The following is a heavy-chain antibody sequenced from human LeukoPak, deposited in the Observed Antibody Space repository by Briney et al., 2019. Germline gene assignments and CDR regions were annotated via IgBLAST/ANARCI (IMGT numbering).Heavy chain of an antibody. CDR2: IYHSGST. Sequence: PSETLSLTCAVSGGSISSSNWWSWVRQPPGKGLEWIGEIYHSGSTNYNPSLKSRVTISVDKSKNQFSLKLSSVTAADTAVYYCARAAQQQLVQNFDFWGQGTLVTVSS. J-gene: IGHJ4*02. CDR3: ARAAQQQLVQNFDF. CDR1: GGSISSSNW. D-gene: IGHD6-13*01. V-gene: IGHV4-4*02.